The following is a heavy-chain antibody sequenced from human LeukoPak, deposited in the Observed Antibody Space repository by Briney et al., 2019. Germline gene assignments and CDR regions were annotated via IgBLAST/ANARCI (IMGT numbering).Heavy chain of an antibody. V-gene: IGHV1-8*01. CDR1: GSTFTSYD. D-gene: IGHD4-17*01. CDR2: MNPNSGNT. J-gene: IGHJ4*02. Sequence: GASVKVSCKASGSTFTSYDINWVRQATGQGLEWMGWMNPNSGNTGYAQKFQGRVTMTRNTSISTAYMELSSLRSEDTAVYYCARGYYGDYVYDYWGQGTLVTVSS. CDR3: ARGYYGDYVYDY.